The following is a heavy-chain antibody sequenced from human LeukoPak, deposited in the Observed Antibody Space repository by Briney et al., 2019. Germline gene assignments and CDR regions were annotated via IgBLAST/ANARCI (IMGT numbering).Heavy chain of an antibody. D-gene: IGHD4-17*01. CDR1: GFTFSSYA. J-gene: IGHJ4*02. Sequence: PGGSLRLSCAASGFTFSSYAMSWVRQAPGKGLEWVSYISKTTRSIYYAESVQGRFTISRDNAKNSLYLQMNSLRAEDTAVYYCAVDRRQGPTVTTFSPFDYWGQGTLVTVSS. V-gene: IGHV3-48*04. CDR3: AVDRRQGPTVTTFSPFDY. CDR2: ISKTTRSI.